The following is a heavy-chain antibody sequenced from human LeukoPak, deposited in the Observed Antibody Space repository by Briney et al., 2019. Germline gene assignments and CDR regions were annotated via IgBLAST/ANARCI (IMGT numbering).Heavy chain of an antibody. Sequence: SETLSLTCTVSGGSISSGGYYWSWIRQHPGKGLEWIGYIYYSGSTYYNPSLKSRVTISVDTSKNQFSLKLSSVTAADTAVYYYARDGGAMLGQDLGINWGQGTLVTVSS. D-gene: IGHD3-16*01. CDR3: ARDGGAMLGQDLGIN. CDR1: GGSISSGGYY. V-gene: IGHV4-31*03. CDR2: IYYSGST. J-gene: IGHJ1*01.